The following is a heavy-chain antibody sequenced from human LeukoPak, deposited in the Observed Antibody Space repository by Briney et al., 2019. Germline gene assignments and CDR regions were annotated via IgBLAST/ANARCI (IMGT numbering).Heavy chain of an antibody. J-gene: IGHJ4*02. V-gene: IGHV4-39*02. Sequence: SETLSLTCTVSGGSISSSSYYWDWIRQPPGMGLEWIGSIYYSGSTYYNPSLKSRVTVSVDTSKNHFSLKLNSVTAADTAVYFCARFPAHQPIDYWGQGTLVTVSS. CDR3: ARFPAHQPIDY. CDR1: GGSISSSSYY. D-gene: IGHD2-2*01. CDR2: IYYSGST.